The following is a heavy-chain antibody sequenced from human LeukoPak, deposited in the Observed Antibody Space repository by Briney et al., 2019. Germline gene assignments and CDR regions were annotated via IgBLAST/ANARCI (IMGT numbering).Heavy chain of an antibody. CDR3: AKISSLRYFDWLFDY. Sequence: PGGSLRLSCAASGFTFSSYAMSWVRQAPGKGLEWVSAISGSGGSTYYADSVKGRFTISRDNSKNTLYLQMNSLRAEDTAVHYCAKISSLRYFDWLFDYWGQGTLVTVSS. V-gene: IGHV3-23*01. CDR2: ISGSGGST. D-gene: IGHD3-9*01. J-gene: IGHJ4*02. CDR1: GFTFSSYA.